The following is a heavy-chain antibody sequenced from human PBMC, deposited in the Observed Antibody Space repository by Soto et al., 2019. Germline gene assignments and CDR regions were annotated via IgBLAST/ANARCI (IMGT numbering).Heavy chain of an antibody. CDR3: AKDMGRFLEWLSTNFGPMDV. CDR2: ISWDGGST. CDR1: GFTFDDYT. Sequence: GGSLRLSCAASGFTFDDYTMHWVRQAPGKGLEWVSLISWDGGSTYYADSVKGRFTISRDNSKNSLYLQMNSLRTEDTALYYCAKDMGRFLEWLSTNFGPMDVWGQGTTVTVSS. V-gene: IGHV3-43*01. J-gene: IGHJ6*02. D-gene: IGHD3-3*01.